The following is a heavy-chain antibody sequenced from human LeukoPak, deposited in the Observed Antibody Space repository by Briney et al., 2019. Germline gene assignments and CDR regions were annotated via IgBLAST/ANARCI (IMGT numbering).Heavy chain of an antibody. CDR1: GFTFSSYS. Sequence: GGSLRLSCAASGFTFSSYSMNWVRQAPGKGLEWVSSISSSSSYISYADSVKGRFTISRDNAKNSLYLQMNSLRAEDTAVYYCASELKSSSGWYDAFDIWGQGTMVTVSS. D-gene: IGHD6-19*01. J-gene: IGHJ3*02. CDR3: ASELKSSSGWYDAFDI. V-gene: IGHV3-21*01. CDR2: ISSSSSYI.